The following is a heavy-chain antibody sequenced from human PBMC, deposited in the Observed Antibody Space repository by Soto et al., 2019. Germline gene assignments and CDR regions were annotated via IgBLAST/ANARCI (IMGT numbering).Heavy chain of an antibody. CDR2: IKQDGSEK. V-gene: IGHV3-7*01. J-gene: IGHJ4*02. Sequence: PGGSLRLSCAASGFTFSSYWMSWVRQAPGKGLEWVANIKQDGSEKYYVDSVKGRFTISRDNAKNSLYLQMNSLRAEDTAVYYCARAYLTYSSGWSMVYYFDYWGQGTLVTVSS. D-gene: IGHD6-19*01. CDR3: ARAYLTYSSGWSMVYYFDY. CDR1: GFTFSSYW.